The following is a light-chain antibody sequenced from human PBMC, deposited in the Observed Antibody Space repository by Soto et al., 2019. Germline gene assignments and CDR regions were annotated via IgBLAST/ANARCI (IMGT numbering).Light chain of an antibody. CDR3: QRYDSFSIYT. CDR2: DAS. J-gene: IGKJ2*01. Sequence: DIQMTQSPSTLSASLGDSVTITCRASQSISGWLAWYQQRPGKAPKVLIYDASNLESGVQSRFSGSGSGTEFTLTISSLQPDDFATYYCQRYDSFSIYTFGQGTKLEIK. V-gene: IGKV1-5*01. CDR1: QSISGW.